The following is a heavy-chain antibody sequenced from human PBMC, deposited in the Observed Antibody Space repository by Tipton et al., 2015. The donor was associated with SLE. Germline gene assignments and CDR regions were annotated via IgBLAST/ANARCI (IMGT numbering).Heavy chain of an antibody. CDR1: GYTFTSYG. CDR2: ISAYIGDT. V-gene: IGHV1-18*01. Sequence: QSGAEVKKPGSSVKVSCKASGYTFTSYGISWVRQAPGQGLEWMGWISAYIGDTDYAQNVQGRVSMTTDTSTSTAYMELRSLRSDDTAVYYCARGGIGDQNYYFYGIHVWGQGTMVTVSS. J-gene: IGHJ6*02. CDR3: ARGGIGDQNYYFYGIHV. D-gene: IGHD4-17*01.